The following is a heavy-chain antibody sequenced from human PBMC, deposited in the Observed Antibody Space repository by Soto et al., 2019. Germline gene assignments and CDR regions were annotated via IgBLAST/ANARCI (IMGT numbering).Heavy chain of an antibody. CDR3: AKDPRYYYDSSGYSPFIHYYFDY. V-gene: IGHV3-23*01. J-gene: IGHJ4*02. CDR2: ISGSGGST. D-gene: IGHD3-22*01. CDR1: GFTFSSYV. Sequence: GGSLRLSCVASGFTFSSYVMSWVRQAPGKGLEWVSGISGSGGSTSYSDSVKGRFTISRDNSKNTLYLQMNSLRAEDTAVFYCAKDPRYYYDSSGYSPFIHYYFDYWGQGTLVTVSS.